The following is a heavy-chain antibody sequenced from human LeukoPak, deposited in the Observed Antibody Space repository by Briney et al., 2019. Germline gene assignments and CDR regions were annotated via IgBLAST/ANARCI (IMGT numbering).Heavy chain of an antibody. J-gene: IGHJ5*02. V-gene: IGHV1-69*01. CDR2: IIPIFGTA. CDR3: ARDVSPYSSGGKFDP. CDR1: GGTFSSYA. Sequence: GSSVKVSCKASGGTFSSYAISWVRQAPGQGLEWMGGIIPIFGTANYAQKFQGRVTITADESTSTAYMELSSLRSEDTVVYYCARDVSPYSSGGKFDPWGQGTLVTVSS. D-gene: IGHD6-19*01.